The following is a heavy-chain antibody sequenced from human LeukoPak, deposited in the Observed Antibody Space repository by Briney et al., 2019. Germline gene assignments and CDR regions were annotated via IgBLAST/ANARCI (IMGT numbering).Heavy chain of an antibody. Sequence: GGSLRLSCAASGFTFSSYAMTWVRQAPGKGLEWVSAISGSGGITYYADSVKGRFTISRDNSKNTLYLQMRSLRAEDTAVYYCAKAIQYGSGNYDHWGQGSLVTVPS. CDR1: GFTFSSYA. J-gene: IGHJ4*02. CDR3: AKAIQYGSGNYDH. D-gene: IGHD3-10*01. CDR2: ISGSGGIT. V-gene: IGHV3-23*01.